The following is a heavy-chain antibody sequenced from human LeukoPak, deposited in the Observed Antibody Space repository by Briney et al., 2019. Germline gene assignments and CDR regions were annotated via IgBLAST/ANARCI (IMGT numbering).Heavy chain of an antibody. CDR2: ISSSGSP. J-gene: IGHJ4*02. V-gene: IGHV4-39*01. D-gene: IGHD1-26*01. CDR1: GVSISSSGYY. CDR3: ARRTSNPVGAIDY. Sequence: SETLSLTCTVSGVSISSSGYYWGWIRQPPGKGLEWIGAISSSGSPYYNPSLKSRVTISVDSSKNQFSLKLTSVTAADTAVYYCARRTSNPVGAIDYWGQGALVTVS.